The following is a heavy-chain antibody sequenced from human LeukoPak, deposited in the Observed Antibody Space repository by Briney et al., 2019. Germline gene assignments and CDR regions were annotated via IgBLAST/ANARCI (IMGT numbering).Heavy chain of an antibody. J-gene: IGHJ4*02. CDR3: GKLFEYRSNCYYFDY. CDR1: GYSFTSYW. V-gene: IGHV5-51*01. CDR2: IYPGDSDT. Sequence: GESLKISCKGSGYSFTSYWIGWVRQMPGKGLEWMGIIYPGDSDTRYSPSFQGQVIISADKSISTAYLQWSSLKASDTAMYYCGKLFEYRSNCYYFDYWGQGTLVTVSS. D-gene: IGHD4-11*01.